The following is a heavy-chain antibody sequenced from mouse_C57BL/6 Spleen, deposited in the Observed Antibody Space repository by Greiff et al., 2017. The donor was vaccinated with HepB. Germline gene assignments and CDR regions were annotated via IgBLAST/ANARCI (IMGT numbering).Heavy chain of an antibody. CDR3: AREGTTVVADAMDY. D-gene: IGHD1-1*01. CDR1: GYSITSGYY. V-gene: IGHV3-6*01. Sequence: EVQLVESGPGLVKPSQSLSLTCSVTGYSITSGYYWNWIRQFPGNKLEWMGYISYDGSNNYNPSLKNRISITRDTSKNQFFLKLNSVTTEDTATYYCAREGTTVVADAMDYWGQGTSVTVSS. J-gene: IGHJ4*01. CDR2: ISYDGSN.